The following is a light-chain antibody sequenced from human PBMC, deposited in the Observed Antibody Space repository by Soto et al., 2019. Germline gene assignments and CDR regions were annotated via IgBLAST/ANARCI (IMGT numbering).Light chain of an antibody. J-gene: IGLJ2*01. CDR3: SSYAGRNNLV. Sequence: QSALTQPPSASESPGQSVTISCTGTSSDGGDYNYVSWYQQHPGKAPKLMIYEVSKRPSGVPDRFSGSKSGNTASLTVSGLQAEDEADYYCSSYAGRNNLVFGGGTKLTVL. CDR2: EVS. CDR1: SSDGGDYNY. V-gene: IGLV2-8*01.